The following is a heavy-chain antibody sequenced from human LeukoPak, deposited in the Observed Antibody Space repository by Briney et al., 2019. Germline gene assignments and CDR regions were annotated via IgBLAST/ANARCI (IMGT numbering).Heavy chain of an antibody. J-gene: IGHJ3*02. Sequence: PGRSLRLSCAASGFIFDDYAMHWVRRAPGKGLEWVSGISWNSGSIGYADSVKGRFTISRDNAKNSLYLQMNSLRAEDMALYYCAKDIVSDYYDSSGYRPFEAFDIWGQGTMVTVSS. CDR2: ISWNSGSI. D-gene: IGHD3-22*01. CDR1: GFIFDDYA. V-gene: IGHV3-9*03. CDR3: AKDIVSDYYDSSGYRPFEAFDI.